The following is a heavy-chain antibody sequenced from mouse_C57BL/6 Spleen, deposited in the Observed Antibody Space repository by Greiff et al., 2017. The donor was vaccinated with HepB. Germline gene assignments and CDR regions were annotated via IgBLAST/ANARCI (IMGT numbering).Heavy chain of an antibody. CDR1: GYTFTSYD. CDR3: ARVTTVVEDYAMDY. D-gene: IGHD1-1*01. V-gene: IGHV1-85*01. Sequence: VQLKQSGPELVKPGASVKLSCKASGYTFTSYDINWVKQRPGQGLEWIGWIYPRDGSTKDNEKFKGKATLTVDTSSSTAYMELHSLTSEDSAVYFCARVTTVVEDYAMDYWGQGTSVTVSS. J-gene: IGHJ4*01. CDR2: IYPRDGST.